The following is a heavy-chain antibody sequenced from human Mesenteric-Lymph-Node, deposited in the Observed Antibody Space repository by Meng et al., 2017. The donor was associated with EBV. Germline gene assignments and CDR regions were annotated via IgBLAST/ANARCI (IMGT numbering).Heavy chain of an antibody. Sequence: LPLQESGPCHVKPSALPSLTCSVSVCSISSFSYYWACIRQLPGKELNAIGSICSSGSTYHNPTLTSQVIMSIDQSRLQFTLKPGTVTAAYTAISYCARENPRVPNWFDPWGQGTLVTVSS. CDR1: VCSISSFSYY. CDR3: ARENPRVPNWFDP. D-gene: IGHD2-2*01. V-gene: IGHV4-39*06. J-gene: IGHJ5*02. CDR2: ICSSGST.